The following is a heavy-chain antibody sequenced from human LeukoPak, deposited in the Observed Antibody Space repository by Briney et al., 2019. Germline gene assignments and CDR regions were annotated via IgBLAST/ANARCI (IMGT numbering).Heavy chain of an antibody. CDR2: MNPNSGNT. J-gene: IGHJ6*03. CDR1: GYTFTSYD. Sequence: ASVKVSCKASGYTFTSYDINWVRQATGQGLEWMGWMNPNSGNTGYAQKFQGRVTMTRNTSISTAYMELSRLRSDDTAVYYCARVLPHTTGTTFFYYYYMDVWGKGTTVTVSS. D-gene: IGHD1-1*01. CDR3: ARVLPHTTGTTFFYYYYMDV. V-gene: IGHV1-8*01.